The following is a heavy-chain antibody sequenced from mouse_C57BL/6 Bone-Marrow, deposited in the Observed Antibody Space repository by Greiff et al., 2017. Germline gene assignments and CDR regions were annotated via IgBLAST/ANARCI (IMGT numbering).Heavy chain of an antibody. D-gene: IGHD1-1*01. CDR3: AWDYGSSYLFAY. Sequence: VQLQQPGAELVKPGASVTLSCKASGYTFTSYWMHWVKQRPGQGLEWIGMIHPNSGSTNYNEKFKSKATLTVDKSSSTAYMQLSSLTSEDSAVYYCAWDYGSSYLFAYWGEGTLVTVSA. J-gene: IGHJ3*01. CDR2: IHPNSGST. CDR1: GYTFTSYW. V-gene: IGHV1-64*01.